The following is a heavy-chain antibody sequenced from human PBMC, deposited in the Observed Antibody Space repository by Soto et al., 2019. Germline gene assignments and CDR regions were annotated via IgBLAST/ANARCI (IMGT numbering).Heavy chain of an antibody. CDR1: GYTFTSYA. Sequence: QVQLVQSGAEVKKPGASVKVSCKASGYTFTSYAMHWVRQAPGQRLEWMGWINAGNGNTKYSQKFQGRVTITRDTPXXTAYLHLSSLRSEDTAVYYCARAYPFFLWFGESSYWGQGTLVTVSS. CDR3: ARAYPFFLWFGESSY. CDR2: INAGNGNT. V-gene: IGHV1-3*01. J-gene: IGHJ4*02. D-gene: IGHD3-10*01.